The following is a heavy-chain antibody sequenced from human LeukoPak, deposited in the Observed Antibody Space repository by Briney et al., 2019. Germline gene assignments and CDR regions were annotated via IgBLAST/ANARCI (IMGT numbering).Heavy chain of an antibody. Sequence: GASVKVSCRASGYTFIAYYMHWVRQAPGQGLEWMGWINPSSGGTNYAQKFQGRVTMTRDTSISTAYMELSELRSDDTAVHYCAGQKDPRPIDYWGQGTLITVSS. V-gene: IGHV1-2*02. CDR2: INPSSGGT. CDR3: AGQKDPRPIDY. CDR1: GYTFIAYY. J-gene: IGHJ4*02.